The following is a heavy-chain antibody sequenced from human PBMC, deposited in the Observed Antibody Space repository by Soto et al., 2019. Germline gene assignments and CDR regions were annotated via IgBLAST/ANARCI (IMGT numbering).Heavy chain of an antibody. Sequence: GGSLRLSCAASGFTFSSYWMSWVRQAPGKGLEWVANIKQDGSEKYYVDSVKGRFTISRDNAKNSLYLQMNSLRAEDTAVYYCARDRHSPSGWYPLDYWGQGTLVTVSS. D-gene: IGHD6-19*01. CDR3: ARDRHSPSGWYPLDY. CDR2: IKQDGSEK. CDR1: GFTFSSYW. V-gene: IGHV3-7*01. J-gene: IGHJ4*02.